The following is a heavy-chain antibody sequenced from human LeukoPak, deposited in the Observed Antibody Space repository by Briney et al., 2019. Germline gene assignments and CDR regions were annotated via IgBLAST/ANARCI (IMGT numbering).Heavy chain of an antibody. CDR2: IYSGGST. Sequence: GGSLRLPCAASGVTVGNNYMNWVRQAPGKGLEWVSLIYSGGSTHYADSVKGRFTISRDNSKNTLYLQMNSLRVDDTAVYYCARDPPAVAANTYGWGQGTLVTVSS. V-gene: IGHV3-66*01. CDR1: GVTVGNNY. D-gene: IGHD6-6*01. CDR3: ARDPPAVAANTYG. J-gene: IGHJ4*02.